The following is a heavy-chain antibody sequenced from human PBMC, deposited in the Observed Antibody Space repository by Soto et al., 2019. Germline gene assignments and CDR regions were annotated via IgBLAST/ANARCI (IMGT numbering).Heavy chain of an antibody. D-gene: IGHD2-2*01. CDR3: AKDRIVVVPAALDY. Sequence: GGSLRLSCAASGFTFSSYAMNWVRQAPGKGLEWVSAISGGGVSTYYADSVKGRFTISRDNSKNTLYLQMNTLRAEDTAVYYCAKDRIVVVPAALDYWGQGTLVTVSS. CDR2: ISGGGVST. CDR1: GFTFSSYA. J-gene: IGHJ4*02. V-gene: IGHV3-23*01.